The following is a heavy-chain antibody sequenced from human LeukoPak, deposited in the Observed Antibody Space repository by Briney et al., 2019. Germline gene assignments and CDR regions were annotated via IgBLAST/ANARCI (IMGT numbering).Heavy chain of an antibody. D-gene: IGHD3-16*01. V-gene: IGHV4-61*02. Sequence: PSETLSLTCTVSGDSISSDDYYWSWIRQPAGTGLEWIGRFSASGNSNYNPSLKSRLTISVDRSKNQFSLKLSSVTAADTAVYYCARDMLGAFDIWGQGTMVTVSS. CDR3: ARDMLGAFDI. CDR2: FSASGNS. J-gene: IGHJ3*02. CDR1: GDSISSDDYY.